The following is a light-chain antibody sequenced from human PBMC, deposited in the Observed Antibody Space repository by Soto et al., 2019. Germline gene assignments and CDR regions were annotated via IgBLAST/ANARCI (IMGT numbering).Light chain of an antibody. Sequence: QSALTQPASVSGSPGQSITISCTGTSSYVGGYNYVSWYQQHPGKAPKLIIYEVSNRPSGVSIRFSGYKSGNTASLTISGLQAEDEADYYCNSYTSKSTGVFGTGTKLTVL. CDR1: SSYVGGYNY. CDR3: NSYTSKSTGV. J-gene: IGLJ1*01. CDR2: EVS. V-gene: IGLV2-14*01.